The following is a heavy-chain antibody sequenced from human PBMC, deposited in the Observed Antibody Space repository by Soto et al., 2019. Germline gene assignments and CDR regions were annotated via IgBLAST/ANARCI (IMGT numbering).Heavy chain of an antibody. J-gene: IGHJ1*01. CDR3: TRVSTQYYYDSSGYYG. CDR2: IRSKAYGGTT. Sequence: PGGSLRLSCTTSGVTFGYYAMSWFRQSPGRGLEWVGFIRSKAYGGTTEYAASVKGRFTISRDDSKSIVYLQMNGLKTEDTAVYYCTRVSTQYYYDSSGYYGWGQGTQVTVSS. V-gene: IGHV3-49*03. D-gene: IGHD3-22*01. CDR1: GVTFGYYA.